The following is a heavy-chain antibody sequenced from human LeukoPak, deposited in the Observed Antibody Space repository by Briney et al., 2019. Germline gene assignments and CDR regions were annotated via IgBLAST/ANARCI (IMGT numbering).Heavy chain of an antibody. CDR2: INHSGST. CDR1: GGSFSGYY. D-gene: IGHD3-10*01. CDR3: ARGMVGYYYGRGWFDP. Sequence: PSETLSLTCAVYGGSFSGYYWSWIRQPPGKGLEWIGEINHSGSTNYNPSLKSRVTISVDTSKNQFSLKLGSVTAADTAVYYCARGMVGYYYGRGWFDPWGQGTLVTVSS. V-gene: IGHV4-34*01. J-gene: IGHJ5*02.